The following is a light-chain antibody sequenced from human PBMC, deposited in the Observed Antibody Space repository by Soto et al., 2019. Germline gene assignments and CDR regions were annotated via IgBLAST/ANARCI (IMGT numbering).Light chain of an antibody. CDR3: QPYYSTPYG. CDR1: QSVLYSSNNKNY. Sequence: DIVMTQSPDSLAVSLGERATINCKSSQSVLYSSNNKNYLAWYQQKPGQPPKLLIYWASTRESGVPDRFSGSGSGTDFTLTISSLQAEDVAVYYCQPYYSTPYGFGQGTKLEIK. J-gene: IGKJ2*03. V-gene: IGKV4-1*01. CDR2: WAS.